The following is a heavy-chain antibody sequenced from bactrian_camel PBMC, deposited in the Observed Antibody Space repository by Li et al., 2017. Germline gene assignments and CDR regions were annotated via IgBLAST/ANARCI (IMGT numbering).Heavy chain of an antibody. V-gene: IGHV3S5*01. D-gene: IGHD1*01. J-gene: IGHJ4*01. Sequence: VQLVESGGGLAQPGGSLKLSCAASGFPFSSYYMSWVRQAPGKGLEWVSGIYRDGTHTYYADSVKGRFTISRDNDKNTVYLQMNSLKPEDTATYYCAFGRTTSASPFYSTYWRNAGVYNYWGQGTQVTVS. CDR2: IYRDGTHT. CDR3: AFGRTTSASPFYSTYWRNAGVYNY. CDR1: GFPFSSYY.